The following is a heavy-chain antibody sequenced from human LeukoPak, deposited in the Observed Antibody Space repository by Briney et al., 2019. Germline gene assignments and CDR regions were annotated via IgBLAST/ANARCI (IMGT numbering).Heavy chain of an antibody. CDR1: GGSISSSSYY. J-gene: IGHJ6*02. V-gene: IGHV4-39*01. CDR2: IYYSGST. Sequence: SETLSLTCTVSGGSISSSSYYWGWIRQPPGKGLEWIGSIYYSGSTYYNPSLKSRVTISVDTSKNQFSPKLSSVTAADTAVYYCARLRYYYGMDVWGQGTTVTVSS. CDR3: ARLRYYYGMDV.